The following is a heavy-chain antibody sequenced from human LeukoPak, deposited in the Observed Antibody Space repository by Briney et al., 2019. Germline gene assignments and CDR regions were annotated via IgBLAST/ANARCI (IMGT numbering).Heavy chain of an antibody. CDR2: ISGSASIT. CDR3: ANRLGFGELLPPDY. D-gene: IGHD3-10*01. Sequence: GGTLRLSCAASGFTFSTYGMSWVRQAPGKGLEWVSAISGSASITNYVDSVKGRFTISRDNSKNTLYLQMNSLRAEDTAVYYCANRLGFGELLPPDYWGQGTLVTVSS. CDR1: GFTFSTYG. J-gene: IGHJ4*02. V-gene: IGHV3-23*01.